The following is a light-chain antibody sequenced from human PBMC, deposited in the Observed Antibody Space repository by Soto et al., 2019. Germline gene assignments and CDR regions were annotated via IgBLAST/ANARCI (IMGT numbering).Light chain of an antibody. Sequence: QSVLTQPRSVSGSPGQSVTISCTGTSNDVGAYNYVSWYQQHPGKAPKLIIYDVSKRPSGVPDRFSGSKSGNTASLTISGLQAEDEADYYCCSYAGSPYVFGTGTKVTVL. CDR3: CSYAGSPYV. J-gene: IGLJ1*01. CDR1: SNDVGAYNY. CDR2: DVS. V-gene: IGLV2-11*01.